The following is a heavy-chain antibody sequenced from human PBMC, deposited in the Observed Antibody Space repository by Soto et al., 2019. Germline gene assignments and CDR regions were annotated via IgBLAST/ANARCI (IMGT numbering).Heavy chain of an antibody. V-gene: IGHV1-24*01. CDR3: ATVPPYYDILTGSYYYYGMDV. J-gene: IGHJ6*02. CDR1: GYTLTELS. Sequence: ASVKVSCKVSGYTLTELSMHWVRQAPGKGLEWMGGFDPEDGETIYAQKFQGRVTMTEDTSTDTAYMELSSLRSEDTAVYYCATVPPYYDILTGSYYYYGMDVWGQGTTVTVSS. CDR2: FDPEDGET. D-gene: IGHD3-9*01.